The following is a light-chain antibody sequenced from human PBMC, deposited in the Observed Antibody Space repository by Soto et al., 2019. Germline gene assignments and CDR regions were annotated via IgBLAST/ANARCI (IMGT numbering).Light chain of an antibody. CDR3: SSYTSSSTPYV. Sequence: QSVLTQPPSASGSPGQSVTISCTGTSSDVGACNYVSWFQQHPGKAPKLMIYEVSNRPSGVSNRFSGSKSGNTASLTISGLQAEDEADYYCSSYTSSSTPYVFGTGTKLTVL. CDR1: SSDVGACNY. V-gene: IGLV2-14*01. CDR2: EVS. J-gene: IGLJ1*01.